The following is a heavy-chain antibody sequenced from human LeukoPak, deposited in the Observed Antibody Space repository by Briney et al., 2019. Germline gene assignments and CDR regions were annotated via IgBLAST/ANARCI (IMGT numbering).Heavy chain of an antibody. CDR1: GYTFTSYY. CDR2: IYPSGGST. CDR3: ARDVGARAFDY. V-gene: IGHV1-46*01. J-gene: IGHJ4*02. D-gene: IGHD1-26*01. Sequence: GASVKVSCKASGYTFTSYYMHWVRQAPGQGLEWMGIIYPSGGSTSYAQKFQGRVTMTRDTSTSTVYMELSSLRSEDTAVYYCARDVGARAFDYWGQGTLVTVSS.